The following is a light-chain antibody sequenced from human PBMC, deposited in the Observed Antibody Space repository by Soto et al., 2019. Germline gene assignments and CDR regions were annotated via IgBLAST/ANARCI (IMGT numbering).Light chain of an antibody. J-gene: IGLJ1*01. Sequence: QSALTQPRSVSGSPGQSVTISCTGTSSDFGGYNYVSWYQQHPGKAPKLMIYDVSERPSVVPDRFSGSKSGNTASLTISGLQAEDEADYYCCSYAGSFYVFGTGTKVTVL. CDR2: DVS. CDR3: CSYAGSFYV. CDR1: SSDFGGYNY. V-gene: IGLV2-11*01.